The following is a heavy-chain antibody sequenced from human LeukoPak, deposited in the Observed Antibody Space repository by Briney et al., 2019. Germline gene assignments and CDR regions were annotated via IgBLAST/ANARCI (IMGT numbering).Heavy chain of an antibody. D-gene: IGHD1-26*01. CDR3: ASRELGY. CDR1: GYTFTGYF. CDR2: INPDSGVT. J-gene: IGHJ4*02. Sequence: SVKVSCKTSGYTFTGYFMHWVRQAPGQGLAWLGWINPDSGVTKYAQKFQGRVTMTRDTSISTAYMELSRLRSDDTAVYYCASRELGYWGQGTLVTVSS. V-gene: IGHV1-2*02.